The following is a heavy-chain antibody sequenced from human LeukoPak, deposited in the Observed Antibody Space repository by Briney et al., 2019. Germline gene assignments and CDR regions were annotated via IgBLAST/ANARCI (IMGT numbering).Heavy chain of an antibody. CDR2: IYHSGST. CDR3: ASIVGATGENYFDY. Sequence: PSETLSLTCAVSGGSISSSNWWSWVRQPPGKGLEWIGEIYHSGSTNYNPSLKSRVTISVDKSKNQFSLKLSSVTAADTAVYYCASIVGATGENYFDYWGQGTLVTVSS. D-gene: IGHD1-26*01. V-gene: IGHV4-4*02. J-gene: IGHJ4*02. CDR1: GGSISSSNW.